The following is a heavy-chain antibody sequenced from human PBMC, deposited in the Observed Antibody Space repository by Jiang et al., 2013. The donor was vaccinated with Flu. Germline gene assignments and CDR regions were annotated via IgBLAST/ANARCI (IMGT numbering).Heavy chain of an antibody. J-gene: IGHJ4*02. D-gene: IGHD3-3*01. CDR2: IYYSGST. Sequence: GLVKPSETLSLTCTVSGGSISSYYWSWIRQPPGKGLEWIGYIYYSGSTNYNPSLKSRVTISVDTSKNQFSLKLSSVTAADTAVYYCARHPYYDFWSGYSFDYWGQGTLVTVSS. V-gene: IGHV4-59*08. CDR3: ARHPYYDFWSGYSFDY. CDR1: GGSISSYY.